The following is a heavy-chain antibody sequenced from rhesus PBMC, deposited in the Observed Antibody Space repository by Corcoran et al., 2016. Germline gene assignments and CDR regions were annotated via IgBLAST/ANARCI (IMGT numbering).Heavy chain of an antibody. J-gene: IGHJ4*01. CDR3: AKEVVGRGYFDY. CDR2: YHPDGGYT. V-gene: IGHV3-8*01. Sequence: EVQLVESGGGLAQPGGSLRLSCSGSGFTFSGFYMYWVRQAPGKGLEWVSTYHPDGGYTWYTESVKGRFTISKENAKNTLYLQMDSLRTEDTAVYYCAKEVVGRGYFDYWGQGVLVTVSS. D-gene: IGHD2-15*01. CDR1: GFTFSGFY.